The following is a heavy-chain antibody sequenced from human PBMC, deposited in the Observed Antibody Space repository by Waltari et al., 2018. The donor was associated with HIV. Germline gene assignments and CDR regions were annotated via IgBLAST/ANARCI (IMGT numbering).Heavy chain of an antibody. V-gene: IGHV3-64*01. CDR2: ISSNGGST. J-gene: IGHJ4*02. D-gene: IGHD5-12*01. CDR1: GFPFGSYA. CDR3: ARAQGIVATPPDY. Sequence: EVQLVESGGGWFQPGGSLRLPCAASGFPFGSYAFPGFRQAPGKGLEYVSAISSNGGSTYYANSVKGRFTISRDNSKNTLYLQMGSLRAEDMAVYYCARAQGIVATPPDYWGQGTLVTVSS.